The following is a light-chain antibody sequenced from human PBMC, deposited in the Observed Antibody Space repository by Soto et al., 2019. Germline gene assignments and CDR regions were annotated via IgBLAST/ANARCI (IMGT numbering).Light chain of an antibody. CDR2: DVS. CDR1: QNISNY. CDR3: QQDHTWPIH. Sequence: SVSPRANSKLSCRASQNISNYLIWYQQKPGQAPRLLIYDVSNRATDIPARFSGSGSGTEFTLTISSLQSEDCAIYYCQQDHTWPIHFGWGAKVAI. V-gene: IGKV3D-15*01. J-gene: IGKJ4*01.